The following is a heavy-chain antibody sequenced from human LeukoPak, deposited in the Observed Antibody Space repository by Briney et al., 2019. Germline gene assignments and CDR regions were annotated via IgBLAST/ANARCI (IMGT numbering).Heavy chain of an antibody. Sequence: GGSLRLSCAASGFTFRSYAMNWVRQAPGKGLEWDSGLSDSGYGTYYADSVKGRFTISRDNSKNTLYLQMNSLRAEDTAVYYCAKDTRGLKPYYFDHWGQGIMVTVSS. CDR3: AKDTRGLKPYYFDH. V-gene: IGHV3-23*01. CDR1: GFTFRSYA. J-gene: IGHJ4*02. D-gene: IGHD3-10*01. CDR2: LSDSGYGT.